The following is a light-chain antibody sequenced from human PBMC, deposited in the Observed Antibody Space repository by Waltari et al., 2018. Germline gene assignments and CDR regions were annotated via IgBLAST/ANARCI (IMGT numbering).Light chain of an antibody. CDR1: STDIGGPNP. V-gene: IGLV2-23*01. CDR2: DGI. J-gene: IGLJ3*02. Sequence: QSALTQPASVSASPGQSITISCTGSSTDIGGPNPIAWYQQHPGKAPRLIIYDGIKRPSEISHRFAGSKSGNTASLTISGLQSGDEADYFCCSYVGNGTWMFGGGTKLTVL. CDR3: CSYVGNGTWM.